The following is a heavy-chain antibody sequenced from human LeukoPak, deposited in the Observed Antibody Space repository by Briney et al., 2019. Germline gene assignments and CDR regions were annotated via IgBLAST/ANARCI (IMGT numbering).Heavy chain of an antibody. CDR2: ISAYNGNT. J-gene: IGHJ3*02. CDR3: ARELSRDGYTGDAFDI. Sequence: ASVKVSCKASGYTFTSYGISWVRQAPGQGLEWMGWISAYNGNTNYAQKLQGRVTMTTDTSTSTAYMELRSLRSDDTAVYYCARELSRDGYTGDAFDIWGQGTMVTVSS. V-gene: IGHV1-18*01. CDR1: GYTFTSYG. D-gene: IGHD5-24*01.